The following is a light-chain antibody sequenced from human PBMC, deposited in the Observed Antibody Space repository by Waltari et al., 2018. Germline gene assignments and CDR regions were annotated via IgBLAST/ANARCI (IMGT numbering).Light chain of an antibody. CDR2: DAS. CDR1: QGVSSN. CDR3: QQRGTWPLT. J-gene: IGKJ4*01. Sequence: EIVLTQSPATLSLSPGERGTLSCRASQGVSSNLAWYQQKPGQAPRLLIYDASNRATVVPARFSGSGSGTDFTLTISSLEPEDFAVYYCQQRGTWPLTFGGGTKVEIK. V-gene: IGKV3-11*01.